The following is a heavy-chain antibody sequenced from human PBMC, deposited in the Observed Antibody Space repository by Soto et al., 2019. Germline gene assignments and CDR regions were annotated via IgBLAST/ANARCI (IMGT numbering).Heavy chain of an antibody. J-gene: IGHJ4*02. CDR1: GGSISSSNYY. V-gene: IGHV4-39*01. CDR3: ARLRAGPDNGWYWAFDY. Sequence: SETLSLTCVVSGGSISSSNYYWGWIRQPPGKGLELIGNIYHSGNTYYNPSLKSRVTISIDTSKSQFSLKLSSVTAADTAVYYCARLRAGPDNGWYWAFDYWGQGTLVTVSS. D-gene: IGHD6-19*01. CDR2: IYHSGNT.